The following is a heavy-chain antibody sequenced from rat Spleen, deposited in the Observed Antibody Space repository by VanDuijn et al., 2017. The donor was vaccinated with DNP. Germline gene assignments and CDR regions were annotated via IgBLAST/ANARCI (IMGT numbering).Heavy chain of an antibody. Sequence: EVQLVESGGGLVQPGRSLKVSCAASGFTFSDYNMAWVRQAPKKGLEWVAAISPSGSRTYYPDSVKGRFTISRDNAKSTLYLQMNSLRSEDTATYYCARPDYYDGSYPHYWGQGVMVTVSS. CDR2: ISPSGSRT. CDR3: ARPDYYDGSYPHY. D-gene: IGHD1-12*02. CDR1: GFTFSDYN. J-gene: IGHJ2*01. V-gene: IGHV5S10*01.